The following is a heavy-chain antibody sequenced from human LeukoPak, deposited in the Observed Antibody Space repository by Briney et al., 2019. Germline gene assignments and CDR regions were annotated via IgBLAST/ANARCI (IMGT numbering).Heavy chain of an antibody. V-gene: IGHV4-34*01. CDR3: ARVEDSGYDWGYFDY. D-gene: IGHD5-12*01. Sequence: SETLSLTCAVYGGSFSGYYWSWIRQPPGKGLEWIGEINHSESTNYNPSLKSRVTISVDTSKNQFSLKLSSVTAADTAVYYCARVEDSGYDWGYFDYWGQGTLVTVSS. CDR1: GGSFSGYY. J-gene: IGHJ4*02. CDR2: INHSEST.